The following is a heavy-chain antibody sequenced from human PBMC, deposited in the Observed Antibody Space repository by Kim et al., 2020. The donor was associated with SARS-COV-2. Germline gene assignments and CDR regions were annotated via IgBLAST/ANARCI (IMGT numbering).Heavy chain of an antibody. J-gene: IGHJ4*02. CDR2: IRSKAYGGTT. CDR1: GFTFGDYA. CDR3: TRVHPNDFWSGYYLFGY. D-gene: IGHD3-3*01. V-gene: IGHV3-49*04. Sequence: GGSLRLSCTASGFTFGDYAMSWVRQAPGKWLEWVGFIRSKAYGGTTEYAASVKGRFTISRDDSKSIAYLQMNSLKTEDTAVYYCTRVHPNDFWSGYYLFGYWGQGTLVTVSS.